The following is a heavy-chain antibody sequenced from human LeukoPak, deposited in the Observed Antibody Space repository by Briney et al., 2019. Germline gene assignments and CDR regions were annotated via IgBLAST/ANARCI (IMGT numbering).Heavy chain of an antibody. J-gene: IGHJ4*02. CDR3: AKQYGSGSLPDHNFDY. Sequence: PGGSLRLSCAASGFTFSSYAMSWVRQAPGKGLEWVSAISGSGGSTYYADSVKGRFTISRDNSKNTLYLHMNSLRVEDTAVYYCAKQYGSGSLPDHNFDYWGQGTLVTVSS. CDR2: ISGSGGST. V-gene: IGHV3-23*01. D-gene: IGHD3-10*01. CDR1: GFTFSSYA.